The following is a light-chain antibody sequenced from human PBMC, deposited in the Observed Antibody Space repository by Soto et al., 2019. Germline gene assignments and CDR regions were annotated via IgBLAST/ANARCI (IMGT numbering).Light chain of an antibody. V-gene: IGKV1-5*03. CDR2: KAS. Sequence: DIQLTQAPSTLSACVGDRVTITCRASRSISVWLAWYQQKPGKAPKLLIYKASTLTSGVPARFSGSGSGTEFTLTISSLQPDDFATYYSQHYCSYSEAFGQGTKVDIK. J-gene: IGKJ1*01. CDR3: QHYCSYSEA. CDR1: RSISVW.